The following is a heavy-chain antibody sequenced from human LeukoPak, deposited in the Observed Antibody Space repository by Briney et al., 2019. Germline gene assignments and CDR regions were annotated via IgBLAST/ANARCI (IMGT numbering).Heavy chain of an antibody. CDR3: ARGGSSSSYYNNYGMDV. CDR2: MNPKRGNT. V-gene: IGHV1-8*01. CDR1: GYSLTSFD. D-gene: IGHD6-13*01. Sequence: ASVKVSCKASGYSLTSFDINWVRQGSGQGLEWMGWMNPKRGNTGYAPTFQGRVTIARDTSIDTAFMELSSLRPDDTAVYYCARGGSSSSYYNNYGMDVWGQGTTITVSS. J-gene: IGHJ6*02.